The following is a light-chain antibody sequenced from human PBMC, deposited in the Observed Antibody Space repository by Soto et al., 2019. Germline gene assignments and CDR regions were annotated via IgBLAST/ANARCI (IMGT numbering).Light chain of an antibody. CDR1: QSISSW. J-gene: IGKJ1*01. Sequence: DIQMTQSPSTLSASVGDRVTITCRASQSISSWLAWYQQKPGKAPKLLIYKASSLESGVPSRFSGSGSGTEFTLTISSLQPDDFATYYCQQYNSYPQGTFGQGTKVE. CDR2: KAS. V-gene: IGKV1-5*03. CDR3: QQYNSYPQGT.